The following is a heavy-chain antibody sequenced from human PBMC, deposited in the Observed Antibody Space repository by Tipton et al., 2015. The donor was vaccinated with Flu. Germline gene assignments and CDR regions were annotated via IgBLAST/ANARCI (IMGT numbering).Heavy chain of an antibody. Sequence: LRLSCGVSGDSIRSSNYYWGWIRQPPGKGLEWIGNIFHTGSTYHNPSLKSRVSISVDTSKNQFSLKVFSVTAADTAVYYCARRDYSNYVSDPKNWFDPWGQGILVAVSS. CDR2: IFHTGST. CDR3: ARRDYSNYVSDPKNWFDP. J-gene: IGHJ5*02. D-gene: IGHD4-11*01. CDR1: GDSIRSSNYY. V-gene: IGHV4-39*01.